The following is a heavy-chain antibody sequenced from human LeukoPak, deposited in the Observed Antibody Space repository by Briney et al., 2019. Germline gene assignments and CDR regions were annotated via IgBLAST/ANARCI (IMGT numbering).Heavy chain of an antibody. Sequence: GGSLTLSCAASGFRFSGYSMNWVRQAPGKGLEWVSTIRNSGTNTYYAASVEGRFTISRDNSKNTLYLQMSSLRAEDTAVYYCAKRSPYYFDYWGQGTLVTVSS. CDR1: GFRFSGYS. V-gene: IGHV3-23*01. CDR3: AKRSPYYFDY. J-gene: IGHJ4*02. CDR2: IRNSGTNT.